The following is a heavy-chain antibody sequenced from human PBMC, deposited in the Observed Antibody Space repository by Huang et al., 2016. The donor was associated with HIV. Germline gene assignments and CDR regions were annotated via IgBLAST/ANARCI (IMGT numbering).Heavy chain of an antibody. Sequence: QLLLQESGPGLVKPSEALALTCAVSGGSIRSSDYHWGWIRQPPGKGLGWIGSIYVKGSTTYSPYLKVRVTIAVDTSKNLFFLNLTSMTAADTAVYYCARHREGPVAYYSGWGSHLNYMDVWGRGRTVVVSS. CDR2: IYVKGST. CDR1: GGSIRSSDYH. V-gene: IGHV4-39*01. CDR3: ARHREGPVAYYSGWGSHLNYMDV. D-gene: IGHD3-10*01. J-gene: IGHJ6*03.